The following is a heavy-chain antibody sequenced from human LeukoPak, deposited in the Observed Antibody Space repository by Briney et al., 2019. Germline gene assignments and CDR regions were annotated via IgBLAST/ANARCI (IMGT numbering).Heavy chain of an antibody. Sequence: GASVKVSCKASGYTFTSYYIHWVRQAPGQGLEWMGCINPNSGGTNYAQKFQGRVTMTRDTSISTAYMELSRLRSDDTAVYYCASTLLYSSSWYDFDYWGQGTLVTVSS. V-gene: IGHV1-2*02. CDR3: ASTLLYSSSWYDFDY. CDR2: INPNSGGT. J-gene: IGHJ4*02. D-gene: IGHD6-13*01. CDR1: GYTFTSYY.